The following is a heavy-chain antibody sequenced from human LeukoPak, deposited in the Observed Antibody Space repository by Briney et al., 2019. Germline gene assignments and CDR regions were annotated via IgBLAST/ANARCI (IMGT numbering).Heavy chain of an antibody. J-gene: IGHJ4*02. Sequence: SETLSLTCTVSGGSISSYYWSWIRQPPGKGLEWIGYIYYSGSTNYNPSLKSRVTISVDTSKNQFSLKLSSVTAADTAVYYCARGIRERTLRYSSSSEGLFDYWGQGTLVTVSS. CDR1: GGSISSYY. CDR3: ARGIRERTLRYSSSSEGLFDY. D-gene: IGHD6-6*01. CDR2: IYYSGST. V-gene: IGHV4-59*01.